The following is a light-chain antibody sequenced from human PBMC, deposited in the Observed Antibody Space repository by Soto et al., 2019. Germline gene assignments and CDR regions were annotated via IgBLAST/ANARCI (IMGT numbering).Light chain of an antibody. CDR3: QQCYSSPRT. V-gene: IGKV1-39*01. Sequence: DIQMTQSPSTLSASVGDRVTITCRASQSITTYVNWYQQKLGKAPTLLIYAASSLQSGVPSRFSGSGSGTDFTLTISSLQPEDFATYFCQQCYSSPRTFSQGTKVEI. CDR1: QSITTY. J-gene: IGKJ1*01. CDR2: AAS.